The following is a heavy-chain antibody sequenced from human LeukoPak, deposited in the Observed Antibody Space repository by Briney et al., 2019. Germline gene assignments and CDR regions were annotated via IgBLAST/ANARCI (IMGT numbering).Heavy chain of an antibody. D-gene: IGHD6-19*01. CDR2: ISGSGGST. Sequence: PGGSLRLSCAASGFTFSSYAMSWVRQAPGKGLEWVSAISGSGGSTYYADSVKGRFTISRDNAKNSLYLQMNSLRAEDTAVYYCARDSLSSGWSDYWGQGTLVTVSS. CDR3: ARDSLSSGWSDY. CDR1: GFTFSSYA. J-gene: IGHJ4*02. V-gene: IGHV3-23*01.